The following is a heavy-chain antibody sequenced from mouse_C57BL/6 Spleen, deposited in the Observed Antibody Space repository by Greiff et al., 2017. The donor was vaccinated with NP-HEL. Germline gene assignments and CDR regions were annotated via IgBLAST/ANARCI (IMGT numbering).Heavy chain of an antibody. CDR2: ILPGSGST. CDR3: ARGRLRRDAMDY. CDR1: GYTFPGYW. J-gene: IGHJ4*01. D-gene: IGHD2-4*01. V-gene: IGHV1-9*01. Sequence: QVQLQQSGAELMKPGASVKLSCKATGYTFPGYWIEWVKQRPGHGLEWIGEILPGSGSTNYNEKFKGKATFTADTSSNTAYMQLSSLTTEDSAIYSCARGRLRRDAMDYWGQGTSVTVSS.